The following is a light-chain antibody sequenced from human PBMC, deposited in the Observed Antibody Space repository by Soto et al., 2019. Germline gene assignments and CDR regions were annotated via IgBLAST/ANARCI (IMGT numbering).Light chain of an antibody. CDR3: QEYGSSTGT. V-gene: IGKV3-20*01. Sequence: EIVLTQSPGTLSLSPGERATLSCRGSQSVISNYLAWYQQKPGQAPRLLIYGASYRVSGLPDRFSGSGSGTDFTLTISRLEPEDFAVYYCQEYGSSTGTSGQGTKVDIK. CDR1: QSVISNY. CDR2: GAS. J-gene: IGKJ1*01.